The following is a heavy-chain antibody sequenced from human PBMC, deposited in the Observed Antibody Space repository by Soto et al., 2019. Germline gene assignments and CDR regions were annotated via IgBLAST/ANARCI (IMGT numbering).Heavy chain of an antibody. J-gene: IGHJ5*02. CDR1: GGSISSGGYY. V-gene: IGHV4-31*03. D-gene: IGHD3-3*01. CDR2: IYYSGST. Sequence: QVQLQESGPGLVKPSQTLSLTCTVSGGSISSGGYYWSWIRQHPGKGLEWIGYIYYSGSTYYNPSLKSRVTISVDTPKNQFSLKLSSVTAADTAVYYCPRVPVLRFFPGGWFDPSGQGTLVTVSS. CDR3: PRVPVLRFFPGGWFDP.